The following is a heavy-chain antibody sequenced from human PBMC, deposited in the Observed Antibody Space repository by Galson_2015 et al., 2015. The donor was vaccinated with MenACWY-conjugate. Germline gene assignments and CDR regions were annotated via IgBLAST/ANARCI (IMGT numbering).Heavy chain of an antibody. CDR2: MYPGDSDS. J-gene: IGHJ4*02. CDR3: ARRSARSHFDH. D-gene: IGHD6-6*01. V-gene: IGHV5-51*03. CDR1: GYSFPSYW. Sequence: QSGAEVKKPGESLTISCKTSGYSFPSYWIVWVRQLPGKGLELLGTMYPGDSDSRYSPPFQGQVTMSADQSINTAYLQWASLKSSDSAIYYCARRSARSHFDHWGQGTLVTVSS.